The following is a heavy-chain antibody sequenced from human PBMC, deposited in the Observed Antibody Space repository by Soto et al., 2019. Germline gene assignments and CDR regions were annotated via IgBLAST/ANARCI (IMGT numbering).Heavy chain of an antibody. CDR3: ARAYSYGLFDS. CDR2: IYHDGST. D-gene: IGHD5-18*01. J-gene: IGHJ4*02. CDR1: GGALSSSTW. Sequence: SETLSLTCVVSGGALSSSTWWSWVRQPPGKGLEWIGEIYHDGSTNYNPSLQSRVTVSLDKSKNQFSLKLSSVTAADTAVYHCARAYSYGLFDSWGQGTLVTVSS. V-gene: IGHV4-4*02.